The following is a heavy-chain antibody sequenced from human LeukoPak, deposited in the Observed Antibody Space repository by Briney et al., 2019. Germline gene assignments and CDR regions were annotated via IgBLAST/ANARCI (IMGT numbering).Heavy chain of an antibody. CDR1: GFTFTSSA. CDR3: AADDSPAVAGINPYYYGMDV. J-gene: IGHJ6*02. V-gene: IGHV1-58*02. Sequence: SVKVSCKASGFTFTSSAMQWVRQARGQRLEWIGWIVVGSGNTNYAQKFQERVTITRDMSTSTAYMELSSLRSEDTAVYYCAADDSPAVAGINPYYYGMDVWGQGTTVAVSS. CDR2: IVVGSGNT. D-gene: IGHD6-19*01.